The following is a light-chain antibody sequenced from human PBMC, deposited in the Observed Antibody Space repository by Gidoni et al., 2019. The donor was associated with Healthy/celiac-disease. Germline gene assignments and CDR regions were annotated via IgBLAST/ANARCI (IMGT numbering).Light chain of an antibody. CDR3: QHRSNWLT. V-gene: IGKV3-11*01. CDR1: QSVSSY. CDR2: DAS. Sequence: ELVLTQSPATLSLSPGERATLSCRASQSVSSYLAWYQQKPGQAPRLLIYDASNRATGIPARFSGSGSETDFTLTISSLEPEDFAVYYCQHRSNWLTFGGGTKVEI. J-gene: IGKJ4*01.